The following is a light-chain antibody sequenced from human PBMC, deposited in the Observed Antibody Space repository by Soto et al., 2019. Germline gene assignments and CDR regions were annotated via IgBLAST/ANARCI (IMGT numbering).Light chain of an antibody. V-gene: IGLV2-14*01. CDR3: SSYTSTSTYV. Sequence: QSALTQPASGSGSPGQSITISCTGTSSDVCAYDYVSWYQQHPCKAPKFMIYEVTNRPPGVSHRFSCSKSGNTASLTISGLQAEDEADYYCSSYTSTSTYVFGTGTKVTVL. CDR1: SSDVCAYDY. CDR2: EVT. J-gene: IGLJ1*01.